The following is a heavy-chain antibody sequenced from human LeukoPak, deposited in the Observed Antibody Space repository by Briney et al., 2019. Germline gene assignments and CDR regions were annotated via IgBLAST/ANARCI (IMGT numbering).Heavy chain of an antibody. CDR2: IKSKTDGGTT. V-gene: IGHV3-15*01. D-gene: IGHD3-3*01. Sequence: GGSLRLSCAASGFTFSNAWMSWVRQAPGKGLEWVGRIKSKTDGGTTDYAAPVKGRFTISRDDSKNTLYLQMNSLKTEDTAVYYCTTVEPAKYDIWSGPFDYWGQGTLVTVSS. CDR1: GFTFSNAW. J-gene: IGHJ4*02. CDR3: TTVEPAKYDIWSGPFDY.